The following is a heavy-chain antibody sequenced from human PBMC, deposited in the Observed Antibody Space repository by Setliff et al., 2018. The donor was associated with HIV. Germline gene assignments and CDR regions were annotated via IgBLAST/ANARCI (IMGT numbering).Heavy chain of an antibody. J-gene: IGHJ1*01. CDR2: ISYDGSKK. CDR3: ARDKFGSGSSPRVLPH. V-gene: IGHV3-30-3*01. D-gene: IGHD3-10*01. CDR1: GFIFSTFA. Sequence: GGSLRLSCAASGFIFSTFAMYWVRQAPGKGLEWVAVISYDGSKKYYADSVKGRVTISRDNSKDTLDLQMNSLRPGDTAVYFCARDKFGSGSSPRVLPHWGQGTLVTVSS.